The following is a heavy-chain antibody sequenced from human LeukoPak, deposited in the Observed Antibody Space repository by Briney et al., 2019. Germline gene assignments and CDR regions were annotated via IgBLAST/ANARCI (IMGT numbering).Heavy chain of an antibody. CDR1: GFTVSSNY. Sequence: GGSLRLSCAASGFTVSSNYMSWVRQAPGKGMEWVSVIYSGGSTYYADSVKGRFTISRDNSKNTLYLQMNSLRAEDTAVYYCARGIVAIPAVYYMAVWGNGTTVTVSS. CDR2: IYSGGST. J-gene: IGHJ6*03. D-gene: IGHD2-21*01. CDR3: ARGIVAIPAVYYMAV. V-gene: IGHV3-53*01.